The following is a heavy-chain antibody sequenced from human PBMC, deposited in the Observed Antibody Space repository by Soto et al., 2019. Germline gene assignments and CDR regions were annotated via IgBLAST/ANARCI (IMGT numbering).Heavy chain of an antibody. CDR1: GFTFSSYA. CDR3: AKISCSGGSCYTPLDYFDY. Sequence: EVQLLESGGGLVQPGGSLRLSCAASGFTFSSYAMSWVRQAPGKGLEWVSAISGSGGSTYYADSVKGRFTISRDNSKNTLYLQMTSLRAEDTAVYYCAKISCSGGSCYTPLDYFDYWGQGTLVTVSS. CDR2: ISGSGGST. V-gene: IGHV3-23*01. D-gene: IGHD2-15*01. J-gene: IGHJ4*02.